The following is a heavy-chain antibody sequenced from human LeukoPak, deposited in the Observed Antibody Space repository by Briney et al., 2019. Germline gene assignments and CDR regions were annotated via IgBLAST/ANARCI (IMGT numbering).Heavy chain of an antibody. V-gene: IGHV1-2*02. CDR2: INPNSGST. CDR3: ARWPVTGDDAFDI. D-gene: IGHD7-27*01. Sequence: SVKVSCKASAYTFTGYYIHWVRQAPGQGLEWMGWINPNSGSTKYAQRFQGRVTMTRDTSISTAYMELSRLTSDGTAVYYCARWPVTGDDAFDIWGQGTMVTVSS. J-gene: IGHJ3*02. CDR1: AYTFTGYY.